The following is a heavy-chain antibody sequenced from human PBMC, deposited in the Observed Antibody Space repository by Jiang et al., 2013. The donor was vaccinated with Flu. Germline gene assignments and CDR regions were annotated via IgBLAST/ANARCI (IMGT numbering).Heavy chain of an antibody. J-gene: IGHJ6*04. CDR2: INPNSGGT. V-gene: IGHV1-2*04. D-gene: IGHD6-13*01. CDR1: GYSFSDYA. Sequence: CKASGYSFSDYAMHWVRQAPGQGLEWMGWINPNSGGTNYAQKFQGWVTMTRDTSISTAYMELSRLRSDDTAVYYCARSLQIIAAAGTLDYYYGMDVWGKGTTVTVSS. CDR3: ARSLQIIAAAGTLDYYYGMDV.